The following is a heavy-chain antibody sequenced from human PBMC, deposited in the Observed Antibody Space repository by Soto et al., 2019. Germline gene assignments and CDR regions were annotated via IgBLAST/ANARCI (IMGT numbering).Heavy chain of an antibody. CDR3: ASDGPDYDACRMDV. D-gene: IGHD3-3*01. V-gene: IGHV3-53*04. Sequence: EVQLVESGGGLVQPGGSLRLSCAASGIPVSSNYMTWVRQAPGKGLEWVSVLHSGGDTYYANSVKGRFTISRHDSMNTLFLLMNSLTAEDRAVYYCASDGPDYDACRMDVWGQGPTVTVSS. J-gene: IGHJ6*02. CDR1: GIPVSSNY. CDR2: LHSGGDT.